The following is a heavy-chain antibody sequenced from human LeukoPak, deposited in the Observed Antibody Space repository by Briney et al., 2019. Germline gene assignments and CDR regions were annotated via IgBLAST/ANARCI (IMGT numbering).Heavy chain of an antibody. CDR1: GFTFTSYA. J-gene: IGHJ4*02. D-gene: IGHD2-15*01. V-gene: IGHV3-30*04. CDR3: AREVVAEFDY. CDR2: ISYDGSNK. Sequence: PGGSLRLSCAASGFTFTSYAMHWVRQAPGKGLEWVAFISYDGSNKYYADSVKGRFTISRDNSQNTLYLQMNSLRAEDTAVYYCAREVVAEFDYWGQGTLVTVSS.